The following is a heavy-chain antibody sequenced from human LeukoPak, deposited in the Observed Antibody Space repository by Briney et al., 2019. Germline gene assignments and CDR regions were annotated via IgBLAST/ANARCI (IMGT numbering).Heavy chain of an antibody. CDR1: GYTFTGYY. J-gene: IGHJ5*02. CDR3: ARDLYSSSWYLWFDP. Sequence: GASVKVSCKASGYTFTGYYMHWVRQAPGQGLEWMRWINPNSGGTNYAQKFQGRVTMTRDTSISTAYMELSRLRSDDTAVYYCARDLYSSSWYLWFDPWGQGTLVTVSS. CDR2: INPNSGGT. V-gene: IGHV1-2*02. D-gene: IGHD6-13*01.